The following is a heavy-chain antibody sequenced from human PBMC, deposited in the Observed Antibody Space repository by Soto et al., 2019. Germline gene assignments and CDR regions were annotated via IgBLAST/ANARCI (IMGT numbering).Heavy chain of an antibody. CDR1: GGTFSSYA. Sequence: QVQLVQSGAEVKKPGSSVKVSCKASGGTFSSYAISWVRQAPGQGLEWMGGIIPIFGTANYAQKFQGRVTITADESTSTAYMELSSLRSEDTAVYYCARFGARLAPPGPYYYYYYGMDVWGQGTTVTVSS. V-gene: IGHV1-69*01. D-gene: IGHD2-15*01. CDR3: ARFGARLAPPGPYYYYYYGMDV. J-gene: IGHJ6*02. CDR2: IIPIFGTA.